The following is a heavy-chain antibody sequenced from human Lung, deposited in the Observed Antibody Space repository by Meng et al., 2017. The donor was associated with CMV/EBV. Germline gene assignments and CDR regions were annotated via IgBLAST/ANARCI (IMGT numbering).Heavy chain of an antibody. J-gene: IGHJ5*02. CDR2: ISGSGGST. CDR1: GFTFSSYA. CDR3: AKVVVPAAMRNWFDP. Sequence: LSLTXAASGFTFSSYAMSWVRQAPGKGLEWVSAISGSGGSTYYADSVKGRFTISRDNSKNTLYLQMNSLRAEDTAVYYCAKVVVPAAMRNWFDPWGQGXLVTVSS. D-gene: IGHD2-2*01. V-gene: IGHV3-23*01.